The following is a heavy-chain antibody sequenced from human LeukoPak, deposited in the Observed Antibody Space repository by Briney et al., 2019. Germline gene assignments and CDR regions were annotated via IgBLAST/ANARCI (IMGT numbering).Heavy chain of an antibody. Sequence: GASVRVSFRASGYTFTGYYMHWVGQAPGQGVEWMGWINPNSGGTNYAQKVQGRVTMTRDTSISTAYMELSRLRSDDTAVYYCARDQDVPTMPPPVAFDSWGQGKWSPSRQ. D-gene: IGHD2-2*01. CDR3: ARDQDVPTMPPPVAFDS. V-gene: IGHV1-2*02. J-gene: IGHJ3*02. CDR2: INPNSGGT. CDR1: GYTFTGYY.